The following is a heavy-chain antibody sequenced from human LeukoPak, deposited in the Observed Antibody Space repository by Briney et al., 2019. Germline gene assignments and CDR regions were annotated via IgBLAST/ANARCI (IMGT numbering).Heavy chain of an antibody. J-gene: IGHJ5*02. D-gene: IGHD6-19*01. CDR3: ARDATYSSGWYIDP. CDR1: GYTFTDYY. V-gene: IGHV1-2*02. Sequence: ASVKVSCKASGYTFTDYYMHWVLQAPGQGLEWMGWINPNSGGTNYAQKFQGRVTMTRDTSISTAYMELSRLISDDTAVYYCARDATYSSGWYIDPWGQGTLVTVSS. CDR2: INPNSGGT.